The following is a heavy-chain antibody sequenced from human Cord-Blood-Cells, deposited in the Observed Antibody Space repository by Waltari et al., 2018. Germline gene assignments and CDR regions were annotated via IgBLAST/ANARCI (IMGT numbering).Heavy chain of an antibody. CDR1: GGSISSSSYY. CDR2: IYYSGST. V-gene: IGHV4-39*01. CDR3: ARQGYCSSTSCYDAFDI. J-gene: IGHJ3*02. Sequence: QLQLQESGPGLVKPSETLSLTCTVSGGSISSSSYYWGWIRQPPGTGLEWIGSIYYSGSTYYNPSLKSRVTISVDTSKNQFSLKLSSVTAADTAVYYCARQGYCSSTSCYDAFDIWGQGTMVTVSS. D-gene: IGHD2-2*01.